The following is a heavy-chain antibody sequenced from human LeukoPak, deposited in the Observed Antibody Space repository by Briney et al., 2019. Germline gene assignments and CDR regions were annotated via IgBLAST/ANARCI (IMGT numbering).Heavy chain of an antibody. CDR3: AREGAAGDIQLYAFDI. J-gene: IGHJ3*02. Sequence: GGSLRLSCAASGFTFSSYWMSWVRQAPGKGLEWVANIKQDGSEKYYVDSVKGRFTISRDNAKNSLYLQMNSLRAEDTAVYYCAREGAAGDIQLYAFDIWGQGTMVTVS. D-gene: IGHD5-18*01. V-gene: IGHV3-7*01. CDR1: GFTFSSYW. CDR2: IKQDGSEK.